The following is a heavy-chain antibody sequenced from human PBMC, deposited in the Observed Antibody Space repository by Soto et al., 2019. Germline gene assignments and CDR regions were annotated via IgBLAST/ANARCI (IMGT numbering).Heavy chain of an antibody. J-gene: IGHJ3*01. V-gene: IGHV4-59*01. CDR3: AKTSSSWPHDGIDV. CDR2: IYHSGST. D-gene: IGHD6-13*01. Sequence: KPSETLSLTCTVSGGSISNYYWTWIRQPPGKRLEWIGYIYHSGSTSYNPSLKSRVIISLDMSKNQFSLNLSSLTAADTALYYCAKTSSSWPHDGIDVWGQGTMVTVSS. CDR1: GGSISNYY.